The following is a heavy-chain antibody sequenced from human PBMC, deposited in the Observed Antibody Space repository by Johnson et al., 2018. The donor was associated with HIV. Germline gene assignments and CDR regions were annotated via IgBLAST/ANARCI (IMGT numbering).Heavy chain of an antibody. Sequence: EVQLVESGGGLVQPGGSLRLSCAGAGFTFSNYWMSWVRQAPGKGLQWVANMKQDGSEEHYLDSVKGRFTISRDNAKNSLSLQMNSLRAEVTAFYYCARDQVGILWDAFDIWGQGTMVTVSS. CDR1: GFTFSNYW. CDR2: MKQDGSEE. V-gene: IGHV3-7*05. J-gene: IGHJ3*02. CDR3: ARDQVGILWDAFDI. D-gene: IGHD3-10*01.